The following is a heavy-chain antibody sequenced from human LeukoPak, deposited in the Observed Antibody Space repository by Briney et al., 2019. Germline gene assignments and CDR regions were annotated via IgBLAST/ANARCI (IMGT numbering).Heavy chain of an antibody. J-gene: IGHJ4*02. CDR1: GYSISSGYY. V-gene: IGHV4-38-2*01. Sequence: SETLSLTCAVSGYSISSGYYWGWIRQPPGKGLEWIGSIYYSGSTYYNPSLKSRVTISVDTSKNQFSLKLSSVTAADTAVYYCARLRYSKGIWGQGTLVTVSS. CDR3: ARLRYSKGI. D-gene: IGHD4-11*01. CDR2: IYYSGST.